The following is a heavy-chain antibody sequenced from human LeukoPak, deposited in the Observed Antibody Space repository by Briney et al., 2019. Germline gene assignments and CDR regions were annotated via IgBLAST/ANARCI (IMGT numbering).Heavy chain of an antibody. J-gene: IGHJ5*02. CDR1: GGSFSGYY. CDR2: INHSGST. V-gene: IGHV4-34*01. CDR3: ARRTGYRHWFDP. D-gene: IGHD6-13*01. Sequence: PSETLSLTCAVYGGSFSGYYWSWIRQPPGKGLEWIGEINHSGSTNYNPSLKSRVTIPVDTSKNQLSLKLSSVTAADTAVYYCARRTGYRHWFDPWGQGTLVTVSA.